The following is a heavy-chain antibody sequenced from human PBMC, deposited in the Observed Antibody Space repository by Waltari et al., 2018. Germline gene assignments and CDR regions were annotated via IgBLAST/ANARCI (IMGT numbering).Heavy chain of an antibody. Sequence: QVQLQQAGPGLVKPSGTLSLPCAVPGDSIRRPDWWSWVRQSPGKGLEWIGEIYRGGRPTYNPSLNSRVTIPVDKPKYQFSLKLNSVTAADTAVYYCAIIVDSTPRENYWGQGTPVTVSS. D-gene: IGHD2-21*01. V-gene: IGHV4-4*02. J-gene: IGHJ4*02. CDR1: GDSIRRPDW. CDR3: AIIVDSTPRENY. CDR2: IYRGGRP.